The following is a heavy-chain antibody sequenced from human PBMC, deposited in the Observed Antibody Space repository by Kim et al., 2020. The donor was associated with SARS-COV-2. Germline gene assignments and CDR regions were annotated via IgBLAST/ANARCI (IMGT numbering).Heavy chain of an antibody. D-gene: IGHD5-12*01. V-gene: IGHV1-3*04. CDR3: ARDSGYSDL. Sequence: ASVKVSCKASGYTFTRYPLHWVRQAPGQRLEWMGWINTGNGNTKYSQKFQDRVTITRDTSASTAYMELSSLRSEDTAVYYWARDSGYSDLWGRGTLVTVSS. CDR2: INTGNGNT. CDR1: GYTFTRYP. J-gene: IGHJ2*01.